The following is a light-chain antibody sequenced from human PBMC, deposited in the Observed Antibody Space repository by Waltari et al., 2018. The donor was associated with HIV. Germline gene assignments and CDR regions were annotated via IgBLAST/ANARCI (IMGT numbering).Light chain of an antibody. J-gene: IGLJ3*02. Sequence: QVVVTKSPSASASLGASVTLTCTLSSDYSSNAIEWHQQHPGKGPRYLMKVNSDGTHMKGEGIPDRFSGSNSGPERYLTISSLQSEDEADYYCKTWGTALEVFGGGTRLTVL. V-gene: IGLV4-69*01. CDR2: VNSDGTH. CDR3: KTWGTALEV. CDR1: SDYSSNA.